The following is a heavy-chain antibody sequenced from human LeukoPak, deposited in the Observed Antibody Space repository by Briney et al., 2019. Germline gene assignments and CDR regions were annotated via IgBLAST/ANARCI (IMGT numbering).Heavy chain of an antibody. V-gene: IGHV3-73*01. CDR2: IRSKADSYAT. D-gene: IGHD1-1*01. Sequence: GGSLRLSCAASGFTFSGSTMHWVRQVSGKGLEWVGRIRSKADSYATAYAASVKGRFTISRDDSKNTAFLQMNSLKTEDTAGYYCTRLDWNDEGFDYWGQGTLVTVSS. CDR3: TRLDWNDEGFDY. CDR1: GFTFSGST. J-gene: IGHJ4*02.